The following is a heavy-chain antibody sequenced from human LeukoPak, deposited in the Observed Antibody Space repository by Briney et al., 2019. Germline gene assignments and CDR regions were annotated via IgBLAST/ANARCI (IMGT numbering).Heavy chain of an antibody. D-gene: IGHD2-15*01. J-gene: IGHJ5*02. CDR3: ARVYEYCSGGSCFGGLWFDP. Sequence: SSVKVSCKASGGTFSSYAISWVRQAPGQGLEWMGGIIPILGTANYAQKFQGRVTITADESTSTAYMELSSLRSEDTAVYYCARVYEYCSGGSCFGGLWFDPWGQGTLVTVSS. V-gene: IGHV1-69*01. CDR1: GGTFSSYA. CDR2: IIPILGTA.